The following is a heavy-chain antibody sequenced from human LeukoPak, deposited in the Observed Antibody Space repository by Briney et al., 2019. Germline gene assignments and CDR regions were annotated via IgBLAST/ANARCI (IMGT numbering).Heavy chain of an antibody. V-gene: IGHV1-46*01. CDR3: ARAIAVAGTKTYYFDY. D-gene: IGHD6-19*01. J-gene: IGHJ4*02. Sequence: ASVKVSCKASGYTFTSYYMQWVRQAPGQGLEWMGIINPSGGSTSYAQKFQRRVSMTRDTSTSTVYMELSSLRSEDTAVYYCARAIAVAGTKTYYFDYWGQGTLVTVSS. CDR2: INPSGGST. CDR1: GYTFTSYY.